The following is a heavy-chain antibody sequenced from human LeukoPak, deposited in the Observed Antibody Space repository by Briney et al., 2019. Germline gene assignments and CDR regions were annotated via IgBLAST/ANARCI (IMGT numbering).Heavy chain of an antibody. J-gene: IGHJ6*03. CDR3: ARGVYNYYYMDV. CDR2: STGDT. V-gene: IGHV4-59*11. Sequence: LSETLSLTCTVSDASLSSHYWIWVRQSPGRGLEWIGYSTGDTTYSPSLKSRATISVDMSENQFSLKLNSVTAADTAVYYCARGVYNYYYMDVWGRGATVTVSS. CDR1: DASLSSHY.